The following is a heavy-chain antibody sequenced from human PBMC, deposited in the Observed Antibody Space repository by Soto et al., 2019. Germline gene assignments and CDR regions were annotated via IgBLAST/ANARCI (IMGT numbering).Heavy chain of an antibody. CDR1: GFTFSSYA. Sequence: QVQLVESGGGVVQPGRSLRLSCAASGFTFSSYAMHWVRQAPGKGLEWVAVISYDGSNKYYADSVKGRFTISRDNSKNTLYLRRNSLRAEDTAVYDCARDPVAYCGGHCRTFDYWGQGTLVTVSS. CDR2: ISYDGSNK. D-gene: IGHD2-21*02. V-gene: IGHV3-30-3*01. CDR3: ARDPVAYCGGHCRTFDY. J-gene: IGHJ4*02.